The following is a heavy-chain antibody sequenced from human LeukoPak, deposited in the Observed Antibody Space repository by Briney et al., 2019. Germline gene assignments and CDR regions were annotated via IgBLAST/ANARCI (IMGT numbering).Heavy chain of an antibody. CDR3: ARDAGRYFDWLGY. J-gene: IGHJ4*02. Sequence: PGRSLRLSCAASGFTFSSYGMHWGRHAPGKGLEWVAVMWYDGSNKYYADSVKGRFTISRDNSKNMLYLQMNSPRAEDTAVYYCARDAGRYFDWLGYWGQGTLVTVSS. CDR1: GFTFSSYG. D-gene: IGHD3-9*01. V-gene: IGHV3-33*01. CDR2: MWYDGSNK.